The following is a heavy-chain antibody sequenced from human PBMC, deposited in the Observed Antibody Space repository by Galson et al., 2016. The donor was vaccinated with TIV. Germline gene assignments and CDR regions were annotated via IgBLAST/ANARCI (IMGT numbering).Heavy chain of an antibody. V-gene: IGHV4-31*03. Sequence: TLSLTCNVSGGSISSSAYYWSWIRQHPGKGLEWIGNIYNSGSTDYNPSLKSRLSISVDTSKNQFSMRLSSVTAADTAVYYCARWADSGSYYEYFQHWGQGTLVTVSA. CDR1: GGSISSSAYY. CDR2: IYNSGST. J-gene: IGHJ1*01. D-gene: IGHD1-26*01. CDR3: ARWADSGSYYEYFQH.